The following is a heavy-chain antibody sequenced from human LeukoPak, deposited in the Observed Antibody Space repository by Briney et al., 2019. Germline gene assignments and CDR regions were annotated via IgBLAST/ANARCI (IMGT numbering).Heavy chain of an antibody. CDR2: INPNSGVT. CDR1: GYTFTGYY. CDR3: ARAYNGYEAFDY. V-gene: IGHV1-2*02. Sequence: ASVKVSCKASGYTFTGYYVHWVRQAPGQGLEWMGWINPNSGVTNYAQKFQGRVTMTRDTSISTAYMELSRLTSDDTAMYYCARAYNGYEAFDYWGQGTLSPSPQ. J-gene: IGHJ4*02. D-gene: IGHD5-12*01.